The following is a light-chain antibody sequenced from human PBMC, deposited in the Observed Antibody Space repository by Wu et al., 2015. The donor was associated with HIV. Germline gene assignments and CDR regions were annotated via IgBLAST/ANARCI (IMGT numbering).Light chain of an antibody. J-gene: IGKJ1*01. CDR2: KAS. V-gene: IGKV1-5*03. CDR3: QKYNTAPWT. CDR1: QSISSW. Sequence: DFQMTQSPSTLSASVGDRVTITCRASQSISSWLAWYQQKPGKAPKLLIYKASSLESGVPSRFSGSGSGTEFTLTISSLQPDDFATYYCQKYNTAPWTFGQGTKVEMK.